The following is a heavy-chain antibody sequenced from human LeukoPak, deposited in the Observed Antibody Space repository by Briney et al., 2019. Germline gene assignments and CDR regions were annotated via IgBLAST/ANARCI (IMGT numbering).Heavy chain of an antibody. V-gene: IGHV1-2*02. CDR2: INPNSGGT. CDR3: ATQYYYDSSGYPPLGY. CDR1: GYTFTSYY. D-gene: IGHD3-22*01. Sequence: ASVKVSCKASGYTFTSYYMHWVRQAPGQGLERMGWINPNSGGTNYAQKFQGRVTMTRDTSISTAYMELSRLRSDDTAVYYCATQYYYDSSGYPPLGYWGQGTLVTVSS. J-gene: IGHJ4*02.